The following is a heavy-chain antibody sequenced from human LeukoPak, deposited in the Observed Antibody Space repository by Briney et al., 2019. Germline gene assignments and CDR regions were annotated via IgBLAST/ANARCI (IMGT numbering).Heavy chain of an antibody. CDR3: AKGNRVVPVCDDY. J-gene: IGHJ4*02. CDR1: GYTFTSYD. V-gene: IGHV1-8*01. D-gene: IGHD2-2*01. CDR2: MNPNSGNT. Sequence: GASVKVFCKASGYTFTSYDINWARQATGQGLEWMGWMNPNSGNTGYAQKFQGRVTMTRNTSISTAYMELSSLRSEDTAVYYCAKGNRVVPVCDDYWGQGTLVTVSS.